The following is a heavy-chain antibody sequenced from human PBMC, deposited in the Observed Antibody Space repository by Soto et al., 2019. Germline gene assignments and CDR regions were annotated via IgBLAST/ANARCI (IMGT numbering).Heavy chain of an antibody. CDR3: ARGIATGQLDP. Sequence: ASVKVSCTASGYTFTRYTMNWVRQAPGQRLEWMGWVNPDNGNTKSSQKFQDRVIITRDTSASTAYMELSSLRSEDTAVYYCARGIATGQLDPWGQGTLVTVSS. CDR1: GYTFTRYT. V-gene: IGHV1-3*01. CDR2: VNPDNGNT. D-gene: IGHD2-15*01. J-gene: IGHJ5*02.